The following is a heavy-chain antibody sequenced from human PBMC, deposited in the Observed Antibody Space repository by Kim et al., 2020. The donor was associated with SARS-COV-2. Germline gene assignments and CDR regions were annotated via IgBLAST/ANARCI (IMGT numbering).Heavy chain of an antibody. CDR3: VRGTVLDY. D-gene: IGHD4-17*01. Sequence: GSNTYDADSVEGRFTISRDNSKNTLYLQMNSLGAEDTAVYCCVRGTVLDYWGQGTLVTVSS. J-gene: IGHJ4*02. CDR2: GSNT. V-gene: IGHV3-30-3*01.